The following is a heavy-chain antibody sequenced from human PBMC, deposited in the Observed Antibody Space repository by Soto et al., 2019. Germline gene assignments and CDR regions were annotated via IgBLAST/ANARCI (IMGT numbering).Heavy chain of an antibody. CDR2: ISAHNGNT. V-gene: IGHV1-18*01. CDR3: ARGRYGDY. D-gene: IGHD1-1*01. Sequence: QVHLVQSGAEVKKPGASVKVSCKASGYTFTSYGITWVRQAPGQGLEWMGWISAHNGNTDYAQTLQGRVIVPRDTPTSTAYMELRSLISDDTAVYYCARGRYGDYWGQGALVTVSS. J-gene: IGHJ4*02. CDR1: GYTFTSYG.